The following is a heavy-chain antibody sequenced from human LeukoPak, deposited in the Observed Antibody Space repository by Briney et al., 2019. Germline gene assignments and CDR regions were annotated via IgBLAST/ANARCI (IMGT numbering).Heavy chain of an antibody. Sequence: ASVKVSCKASGYTFTGYYMHWVRKTPGQGLEWMGWINPNTGVTNYGRKFQGRVTMTRDTSINTVYMELRSLRSDDTAVYYCARSRRVGNGEYPDYWGQGTLVTVSS. CDR2: INPNTGVT. CDR1: GYTFTGYY. V-gene: IGHV1-2*02. D-gene: IGHD3-10*01. CDR3: ARSRRVGNGEYPDY. J-gene: IGHJ4*02.